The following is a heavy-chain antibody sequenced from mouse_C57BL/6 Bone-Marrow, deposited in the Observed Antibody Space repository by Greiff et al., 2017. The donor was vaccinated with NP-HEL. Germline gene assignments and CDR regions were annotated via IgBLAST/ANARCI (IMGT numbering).Heavy chain of an antibody. Sequence: EVKLMESGGDLVKPGGSLKLSCAASGFTFSSYGMSWVRQTPDKRLEWVATISSGGSYTSYPDRVKGRFTISRDNAKNTLYLQMSSLKSEDTAMYYCASLHYYGSWAYWGQGTLVTVSA. V-gene: IGHV5-6*01. CDR1: GFTFSSYG. CDR3: ASLHYYGSWAY. CDR2: ISSGGSYT. J-gene: IGHJ3*01. D-gene: IGHD1-1*01.